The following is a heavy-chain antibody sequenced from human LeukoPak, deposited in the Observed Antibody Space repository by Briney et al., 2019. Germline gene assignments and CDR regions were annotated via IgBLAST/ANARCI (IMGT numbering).Heavy chain of an antibody. J-gene: IGHJ4*02. CDR3: ASLSHCSTSSCFDY. V-gene: IGHV4-59*01. CDR1: GASISHYY. Sequence: KPSEALSLTCTVSGASISHYYWSWIRQPPGRGLEWIGCAFYTGSTNYNPSLKSRVTISIDTSKSQFSLRLTSVTAADTAIYYCASLSHCSTSSCFDYWGRGTLVTVSS. D-gene: IGHD2-2*01. CDR2: AFYTGST.